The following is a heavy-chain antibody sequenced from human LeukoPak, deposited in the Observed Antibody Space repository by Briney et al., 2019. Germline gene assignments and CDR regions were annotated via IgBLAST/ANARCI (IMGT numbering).Heavy chain of an antibody. J-gene: IGHJ6*02. CDR2: MYSGGST. V-gene: IGHV4-4*08. Sequence: SGTLTLSCAVSGASISGYYRSWIRQPPGKGLEWIADMYSGGSTNYTPSPKSRASLYGATSKNELSLKLSSVTAADTAVYYCARMNGDYGFRNYCYYGLDVWGQGTTVTVSS. D-gene: IGHD4-17*01. CDR1: GASISGYY. CDR3: ARMNGDYGFRNYCYYGLDV.